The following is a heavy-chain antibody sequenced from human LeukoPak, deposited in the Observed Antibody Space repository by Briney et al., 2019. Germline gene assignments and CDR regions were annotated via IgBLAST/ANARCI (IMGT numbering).Heavy chain of an antibody. CDR3: AKDKWLQLGRIFDY. CDR1: GFTFDDYA. D-gene: IGHD5-12*01. Sequence: GGSLRLSCAASGFTFDDYAMHWVRQAPGKGLEWVSGISGSGGSTYYADSVKGRFTISRDNSKNTLYLQMNSLRAEDTAVYYCAKDKWLQLGRIFDYWGQGTLVTVSS. J-gene: IGHJ4*02. CDR2: ISGSGGST. V-gene: IGHV3-23*01.